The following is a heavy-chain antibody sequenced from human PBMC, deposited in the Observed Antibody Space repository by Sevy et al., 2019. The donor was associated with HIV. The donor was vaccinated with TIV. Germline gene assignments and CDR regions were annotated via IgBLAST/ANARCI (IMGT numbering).Heavy chain of an antibody. CDR3: ARDGGLHLRLYYFDF. Sequence: GGSLRLSCAASGFTFSSSSMHWVRQAPGKGLEWVAVTSYDGSHKYYADSMKGRFTISRDNSEHTMYLEMNSLRVEDTAFYFCARDGGLHLRLYYFDFWGQGTLVTVSS. D-gene: IGHD3-16*01. V-gene: IGHV3-30-3*01. J-gene: IGHJ4*02. CDR2: TSYDGSHK. CDR1: GFTFSSSS.